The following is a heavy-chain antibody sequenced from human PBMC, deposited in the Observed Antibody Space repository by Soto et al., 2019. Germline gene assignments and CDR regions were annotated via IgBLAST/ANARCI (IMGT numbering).Heavy chain of an antibody. V-gene: IGHV3-74*01. Sequence: GGSLRLSCAASGFTFSSYWMHWVRQAPGKGLVWVSRINSDGSSTSYADSVKGRFTISRDNAKNTLYLQMNSLRAEDTAMYYCASDRRMTTDFWCGLSVGVCRGGYYMDVWGKGTTVTVSS. CDR3: ASDRRMTTDFWCGLSVGVCRGGYYMDV. J-gene: IGHJ6*03. CDR2: INSDGSST. D-gene: IGHD4-4*01. CDR1: GFTFSSYW.